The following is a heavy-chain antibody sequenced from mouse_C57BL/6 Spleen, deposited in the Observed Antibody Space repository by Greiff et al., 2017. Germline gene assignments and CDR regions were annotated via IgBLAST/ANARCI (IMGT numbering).Heavy chain of an antibody. CDR3: ARSTITTRAMDY. D-gene: IGHD1-1*01. CDR2: IYPGDGDT. V-gene: IGHV1-82*01. J-gene: IGHJ4*01. Sequence: VQLQRSGPELVKPGASVKISCKASGYAFSSSWMNWVKQRPGKGLEWIGRIYPGDGDTNYNGKFKGKATLTADKSSSTAYMQLSSLTSEDSAVYFCARSTITTRAMDYWGQGTSVTVSS. CDR1: GYAFSSSW.